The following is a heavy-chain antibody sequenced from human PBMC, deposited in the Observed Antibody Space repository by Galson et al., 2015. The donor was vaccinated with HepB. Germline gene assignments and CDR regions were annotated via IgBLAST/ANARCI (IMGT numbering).Heavy chain of an antibody. J-gene: IGHJ6*03. Sequence: SLRLSCAASGFTFSSYAMSWVRQAPGKGLEWVSYISSSSSTIYYADSVKGRFTISRDNAKNSLYLQINSLRDEDTAVYYCARGAYDYSTNYYYMDVWGKGTTVTVSS. CDR2: ISSSSSTI. D-gene: IGHD4-11*01. CDR1: GFTFSSYA. CDR3: ARGAYDYSTNYYYMDV. V-gene: IGHV3-48*02.